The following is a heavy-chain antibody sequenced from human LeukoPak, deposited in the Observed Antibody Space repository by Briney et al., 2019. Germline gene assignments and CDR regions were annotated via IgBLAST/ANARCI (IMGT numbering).Heavy chain of an antibody. CDR1: GYTFTGYY. CDR2: ISAYNGNT. CDR3: ARETGYYDSSGYGQFDY. Sequence: GASVKVSCKASGYTFTGYYMHWVRQAPGQGLEWMGWISAYNGNTNYAQKLQGRVTMTTDTSTSTAYMELRSLRSDDTAVYYCARETGYYDSSGYGQFDYWGQGTLVTVSS. V-gene: IGHV1-18*04. D-gene: IGHD3-22*01. J-gene: IGHJ4*02.